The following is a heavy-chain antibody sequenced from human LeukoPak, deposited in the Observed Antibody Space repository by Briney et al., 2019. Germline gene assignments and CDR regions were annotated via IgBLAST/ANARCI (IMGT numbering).Heavy chain of an antibody. V-gene: IGHV3-23*01. CDR2: ISGSGGST. CDR1: GFTFSSYG. CDR3: AKDRWGEMATIPLLDY. D-gene: IGHD5-24*01. Sequence: PGGSLRLSCAASGFTFSSYGMSWVRQAPGKGLEWVSAISGSGGSTYYADSVKGRFTIPRDNSKNTLYLQMNSLRVEDTAVYYCAKDRWGEMATIPLLDYWGQGTLVTVSS. J-gene: IGHJ4*02.